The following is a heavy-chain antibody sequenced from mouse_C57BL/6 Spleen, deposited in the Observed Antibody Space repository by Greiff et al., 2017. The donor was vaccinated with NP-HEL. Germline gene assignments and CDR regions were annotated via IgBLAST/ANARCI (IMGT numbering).Heavy chain of an antibody. CDR2: ISSGSSTI. CDR1: GFTFSDYG. CDR3: ARQDYRGYAMDY. V-gene: IGHV5-17*01. D-gene: IGHD2-4*01. J-gene: IGHJ4*01. Sequence: DVMLVESGGGLVKPGGSLKLSCAASGFTFSDYGMHWVRQAPEKGLEWVAYISSGSSTIYYADTVKGRFTFSRDTAKNTLFLQMTSLRSEDTAMYYCARQDYRGYAMDYWGQGTSVTVSS.